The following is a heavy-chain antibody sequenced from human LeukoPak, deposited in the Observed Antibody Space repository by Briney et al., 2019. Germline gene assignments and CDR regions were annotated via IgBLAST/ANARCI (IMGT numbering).Heavy chain of an antibody. Sequence: SETLSLTCAVSGGSISSYYWSWIRQPPGKGLEWIGYIYYSGSTNYNPSLKSRVTISVDTSKNQFSLKLSSVTAADTAVYYCARGLLSYYYGSGSYFPVYYFDYWGQGTLVTVSS. CDR2: IYYSGST. D-gene: IGHD3-10*01. CDR1: GGSISSYY. J-gene: IGHJ4*02. V-gene: IGHV4-59*12. CDR3: ARGLLSYYYGSGSYFPVYYFDY.